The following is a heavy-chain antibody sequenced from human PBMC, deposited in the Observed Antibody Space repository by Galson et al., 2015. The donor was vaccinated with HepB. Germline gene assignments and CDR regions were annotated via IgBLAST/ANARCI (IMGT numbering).Heavy chain of an antibody. J-gene: IGHJ6*02. Sequence: SLRLSCAASGFTFSSYAMSWVRQAPGKGLEWVSAIGVSDRYTYYADSVKGRFTISRDNSQNTLYLQMNSPRAEDTAVYYCAKRWPTSGWYGGWDYYSMDVWGQGTTVTVSS. CDR1: GFTFSSYA. CDR3: AKRWPTSGWYGGWDYYSMDV. V-gene: IGHV3-23*01. CDR2: IGVSDRYT. D-gene: IGHD6-19*01.